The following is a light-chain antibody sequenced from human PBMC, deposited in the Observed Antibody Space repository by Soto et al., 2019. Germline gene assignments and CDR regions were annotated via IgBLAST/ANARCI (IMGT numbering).Light chain of an antibody. J-gene: IGKJ4*01. Sequence: EVLLTQSPATLSVSPGESVTLSCRASQSINTFLARYQQKPGQAPRLLIYDASSRAAGVPARLSGRGSGTDFTLTSNSLEPEDFAVYHCQQRSIWPLTFGGGTRVE. V-gene: IGKV3-11*01. CDR1: QSINTF. CDR2: DAS. CDR3: QQRSIWPLT.